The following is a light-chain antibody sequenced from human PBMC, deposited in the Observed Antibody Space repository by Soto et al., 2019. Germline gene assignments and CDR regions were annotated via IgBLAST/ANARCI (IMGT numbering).Light chain of an antibody. Sequence: DIQMTQSPSSLSASVGDKVTITCRASQSIGIFLNWYQQKPGKAPQLLIYTASSLPSGVPSRFSASGSGTDFTLTIRSLQPEDFATYYCQKYNTAPLTFGGGTKVEIK. CDR3: QKYNTAPLT. V-gene: IGKV1-39*01. J-gene: IGKJ4*01. CDR2: TAS. CDR1: QSIGIF.